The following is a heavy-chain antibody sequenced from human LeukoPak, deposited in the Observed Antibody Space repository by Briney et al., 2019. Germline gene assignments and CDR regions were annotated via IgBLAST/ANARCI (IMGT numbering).Heavy chain of an antibody. D-gene: IGHD6-19*01. J-gene: IGHJ3*02. V-gene: IGHV5-51*01. CDR3: ARHGSGWYWDAFDI. CDR2: IYPGDSDT. CDR1: GYSFTSYW. Sequence: GGSLQISCKGSGYSFTSYWIGWVRQVPGKGLEGMGIIYPGDSDTRYSPSFQGQVTISADKSISTAYLQWSSLKASDTAMYYCARHGSGWYWDAFDIWGQGTMVTVSS.